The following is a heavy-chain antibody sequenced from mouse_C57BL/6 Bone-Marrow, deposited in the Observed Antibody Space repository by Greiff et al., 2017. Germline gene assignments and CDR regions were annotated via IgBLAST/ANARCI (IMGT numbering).Heavy chain of an antibody. J-gene: IGHJ2*01. V-gene: IGHV1-64*01. CDR1: GYTFTSYW. D-gene: IGHD1-1*01. Sequence: QVQLQQPGAELVKPGASVKLSCKASGYTFTSYWMHWVKQRPGQGLEWIGMIHPNSGSTNYNEKFKSKATLTVDKSSSTAYMQLSSLTSEDSAVYYCARDHYGSSPYFDYWGQGTTLTVSS. CDR2: IHPNSGST. CDR3: ARDHYGSSPYFDY.